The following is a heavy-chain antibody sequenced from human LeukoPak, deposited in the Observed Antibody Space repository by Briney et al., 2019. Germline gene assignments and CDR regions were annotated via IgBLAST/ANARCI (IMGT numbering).Heavy chain of an antibody. V-gene: IGHV4-31*03. J-gene: IGHJ4*02. CDR3: ARGALQWEPLGEGSAYFDY. CDR1: GGSISSGGYY. D-gene: IGHD1-26*01. CDR2: IYYSGST. Sequence: SQTLSLTCTVSGGSISSGGYYWSWIRQHPGKGLEWIGYIYYSGSTYYNPSLKSRVTISVDTSKNQFSLKLSSVTAADTAVYYCARGALQWEPLGEGSAYFDYWGQGTLVTVSS.